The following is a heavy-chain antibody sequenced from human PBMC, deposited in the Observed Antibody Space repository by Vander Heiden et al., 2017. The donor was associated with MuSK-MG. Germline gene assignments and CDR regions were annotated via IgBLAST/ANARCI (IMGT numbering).Heavy chain of an antibody. D-gene: IGHD6-19*01. CDR1: GYTFTSYA. CDR2: INAGNGNT. CDR3: ARDDIAVAGTFDY. Sequence: QVQLVQSGAAVKKPGASVKVSCKASGYTFTSYAMHWVRQAHGQRLEWLGWINAGNGNTKYSQKFQGRVTITRDTSASTAYMELSSLRSEDTAGYYCARDDIAVAGTFDYWGQGTLVTVSS. V-gene: IGHV1-3*01. J-gene: IGHJ4*02.